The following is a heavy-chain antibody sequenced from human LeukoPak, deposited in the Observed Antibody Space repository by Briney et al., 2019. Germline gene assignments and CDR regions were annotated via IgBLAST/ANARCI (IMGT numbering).Heavy chain of an antibody. D-gene: IGHD3-22*01. Sequence: ASVKASCKASGYTFTGYYMHWVRQAPGQGLEWMGWINPNSGGTNYAQKFQGRVTMTRDTSISTAYKELSRLRSDDTAVYYCARDPGDSSGYYFDYWGQGTLVTVSS. J-gene: IGHJ4*02. CDR2: INPNSGGT. CDR3: ARDPGDSSGYYFDY. V-gene: IGHV1-2*02. CDR1: GYTFTGYY.